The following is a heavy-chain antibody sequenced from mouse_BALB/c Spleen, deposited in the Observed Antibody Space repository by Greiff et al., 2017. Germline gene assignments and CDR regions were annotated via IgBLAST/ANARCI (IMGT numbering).Heavy chain of an antibody. J-gene: IGHJ4*01. CDR3: ARKEYGNLYAMDY. Sequence: EVMLVESGPGLVKPSQSLSLTCSVTGYSITSGYYWNWIRQFPGNKLEWMGYIHYSGSTNYNPSLKSRISITRDTSKNQFFLQLNSVTTEDTATYYCARKEYGNLYAMDYWGQGTSVTVSS. CDR2: IHYSGST. V-gene: IGHV3-1*02. CDR1: GYSITSGYY. D-gene: IGHD2-10*02.